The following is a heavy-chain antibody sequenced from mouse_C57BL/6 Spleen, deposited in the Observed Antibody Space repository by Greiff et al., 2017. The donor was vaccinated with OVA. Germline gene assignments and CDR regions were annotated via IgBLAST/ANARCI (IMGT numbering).Heavy chain of an antibody. D-gene: IGHD4-1*01. CDR2: IYPGSGNT. Sequence: VQGVESGAELVRPGASVKLSCKASGYTFTDYYINWVKQRPGQGLEWIARIYPGSGNTYYNEKFKGKATLTAEKSSSTAYMQLSSLTSEDSAVYFCARSRNWDYFDYWGQGTTLTVSS. J-gene: IGHJ2*01. CDR3: ARSRNWDYFDY. V-gene: IGHV1-76*01. CDR1: GYTFTDYY.